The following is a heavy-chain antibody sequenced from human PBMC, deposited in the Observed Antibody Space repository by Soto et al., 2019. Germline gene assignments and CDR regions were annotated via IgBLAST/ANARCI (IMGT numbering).Heavy chain of an antibody. J-gene: IGHJ4*02. D-gene: IGHD1-7*01. Sequence: QVQLVESGGGVVQPGRSLRLSCAASGFTFSSYGMHWVRQAPGKGLEWVAVIWYDGSNKYYADSVKGRFTISRDNSKNTLYLQMNSQRAEDTAVYYCARDGTTVVTPAYWGQGTLVTVSS. CDR2: IWYDGSNK. CDR3: ARDGTTVVTPAY. V-gene: IGHV3-33*01. CDR1: GFTFSSYG.